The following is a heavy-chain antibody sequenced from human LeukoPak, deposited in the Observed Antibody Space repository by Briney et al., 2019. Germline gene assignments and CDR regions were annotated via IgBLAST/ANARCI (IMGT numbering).Heavy chain of an antibody. V-gene: IGHV4-59*13. Sequence: PSETLSLTCSVSGGSIRSYYWSWIRQSPGKGLDWIGYRHHRGSTAYNPSLKGRATISLDMSENHFSLMLTSVSAADTAVYYCAGSHLYQKPNLNYWGQGTLVTVSS. CDR2: RHHRGST. J-gene: IGHJ4*02. CDR3: AGSHLYQKPNLNY. D-gene: IGHD3-16*01. CDR1: GGSIRSYY.